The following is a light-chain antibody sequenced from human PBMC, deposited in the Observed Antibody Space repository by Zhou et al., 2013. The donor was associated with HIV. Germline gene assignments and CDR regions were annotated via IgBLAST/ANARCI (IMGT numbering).Light chain of an antibody. Sequence: QSVLTQPASVSGYLGQSITISCAGTSHDIGFYDSVSWYQQHPGKAPKLIIFDVINRPSGVSDRFSGSKSGNTASLTISGLQSEDEADYHCSSYTRLTTGYVFGRGSKVSVL. CDR1: SHDIGFYDS. V-gene: IGLV2-14*03. J-gene: IGLJ1*01. CDR3: SSYTRLTTGYV. CDR2: DVI.